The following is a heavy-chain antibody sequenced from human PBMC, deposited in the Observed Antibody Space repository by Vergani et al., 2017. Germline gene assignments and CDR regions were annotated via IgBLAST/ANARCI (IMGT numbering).Heavy chain of an antibody. Sequence: EMQLVESGGGLVQPGGSLRLSCAASGFTFSDHYMDWVRQAPGKGLEWVGRTRNKANSYTTEYAASVKGRFIVSRDASESSLYLQMNSLRAEDTAVYYCAKTLYGDYPWALYYYMDVWGKGTTVTVSS. D-gene: IGHD4-17*01. CDR2: TRNKANSYTT. CDR1: GFTFSDHY. J-gene: IGHJ6*03. CDR3: AKTLYGDYPWALYYYMDV. V-gene: IGHV3-72*01.